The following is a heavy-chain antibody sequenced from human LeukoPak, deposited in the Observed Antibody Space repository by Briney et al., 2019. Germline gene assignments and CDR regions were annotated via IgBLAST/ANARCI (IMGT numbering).Heavy chain of an antibody. CDR1: GYTFTSYG. V-gene: IGHV1-18*01. D-gene: IGHD3-22*01. J-gene: IGHJ4*02. CDR3: ARGFPPRRNYDSSGYYSYYFDH. Sequence: ASVKVSCKASGYTFTSYGISWVRQAPGQGLEWMGWISAYNGNTNYAQKLQGRVTMTTDTSTSTAYMELRSLRSDDTAVYYCARGFPPRRNYDSSGYYSYYFDHWGQGTLVIVSS. CDR2: ISAYNGNT.